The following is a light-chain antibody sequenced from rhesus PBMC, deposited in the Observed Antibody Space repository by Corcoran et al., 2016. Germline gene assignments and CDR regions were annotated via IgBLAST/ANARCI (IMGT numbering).Light chain of an antibody. CDR1: QGISSY. CDR2: YAS. Sequence: DIQMTQSPSSLSASVGDRVTITRWASQGISSYLAWYQQKPGKAPKPLTYYASNLESGVPSRFSGTGSWTDFTPTNGSLQPEDFATYYCRQYNSEPLTFGGGTKVGIK. CDR3: RQYNSEPLT. V-gene: IGKV1-37*01. J-gene: IGKJ4*01.